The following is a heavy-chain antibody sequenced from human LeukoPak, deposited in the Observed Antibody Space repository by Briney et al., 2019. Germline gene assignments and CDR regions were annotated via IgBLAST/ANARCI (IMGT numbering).Heavy chain of an antibody. CDR3: ARDTTMIAGPLDAFDI. D-gene: IGHD3-22*01. J-gene: IGHJ3*02. CDR2: FYYSGST. Sequence: PSETLSLTCTVSGGSISSYYWSWIRQPPGKGLEWMGYFYYSGSTSYNPSLKSRVTISVDTSKNQFSLKLSSVTAADTAVYYCARDTTMIAGPLDAFDIWGQGTMVIVSS. CDR1: GGSISSYY. V-gene: IGHV4-59*01.